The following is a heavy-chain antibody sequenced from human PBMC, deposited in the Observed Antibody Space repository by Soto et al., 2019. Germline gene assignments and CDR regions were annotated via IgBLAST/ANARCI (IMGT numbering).Heavy chain of an antibody. CDR1: GFTFSSYH. CDR3: ARYSTAWYIDY. V-gene: IGHV3-48*02. CDR2: ISSSGSTI. Sequence: EVQLVESGGGLVQPGGSLRLSCAASGFTFSSYHMNWVRQAPGKGLEWVSYISSSGSTIYYVDSVKGRFTISRDNAKNSLYLHMNSLRDEHTAVYYCARYSTAWYIDYWGQGTVVTVSS. J-gene: IGHJ4*02. D-gene: IGHD1-20*01.